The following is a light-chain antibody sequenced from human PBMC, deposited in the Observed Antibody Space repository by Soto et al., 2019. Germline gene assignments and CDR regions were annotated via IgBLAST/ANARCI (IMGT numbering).Light chain of an antibody. CDR1: QRLLHSNGYNY. V-gene: IGKV2-28*01. J-gene: IGKJ3*01. CDR2: LGF. CDR3: MQALETPLT. Sequence: DIVMTQSPLSLPVTPGEPASMSCTSNQRLLHSNGYNYLDWYLQKPGQSPRLLIYLGFDRASGVPVRFSGSGSGTDFTLTISRVEAEDVGVYFCMQALETPLTFGPGTNVDIK.